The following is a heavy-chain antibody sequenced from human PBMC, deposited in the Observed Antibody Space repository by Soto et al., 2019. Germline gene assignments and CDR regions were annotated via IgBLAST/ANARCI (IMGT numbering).Heavy chain of an antibody. CDR1: GYTFTSYG. J-gene: IGHJ4*02. Sequence: QVQLVQSGAEVKKPGASVKVSCKASGYTFTSYGISWVRQAPGQGLEWMGWISAYNGNTNYAQKLQGRVTMTTDTSTSTAHMELRSLRSDDTAVYYCARAAAHPSRPSYFDYWGQGTLVTVSS. CDR3: ARAAAHPSRPSYFDY. CDR2: ISAYNGNT. V-gene: IGHV1-18*01. D-gene: IGHD6-13*01.